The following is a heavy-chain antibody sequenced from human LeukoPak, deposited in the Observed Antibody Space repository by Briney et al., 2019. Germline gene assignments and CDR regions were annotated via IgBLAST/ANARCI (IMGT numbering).Heavy chain of an antibody. D-gene: IGHD2-8*01. Sequence: GGSLRLSCAASGFTFSSFPMSWVRQAPGKGLEWVSVISGGGVSTYYADSVKGRFTISRDNSKNTLYLQMNSLRAEDTAVYYCAKWARYCTNGVCYYFDYWGQGTLVTVSS. CDR3: AKWARYCTNGVCYYFDY. CDR2: ISGGGVST. J-gene: IGHJ4*02. V-gene: IGHV3-23*01. CDR1: GFTFSSFP.